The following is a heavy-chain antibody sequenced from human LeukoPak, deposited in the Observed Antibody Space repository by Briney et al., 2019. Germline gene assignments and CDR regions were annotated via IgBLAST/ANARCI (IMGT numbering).Heavy chain of an antibody. V-gene: IGHV3-9*01. CDR1: GFTFDDYA. CDR2: ISWNGGRI. CDR3: AKGAYRSGSYYDY. Sequence: QSGGSLRLSCAGSGFTFDDYAMHWVRQTPGKSLEWVSGISWNGGRIGYADSVKGRFTISRDNAKNSLYLQMNSLRVEDTALYYCAKGAYRSGSYYDYWGQGTLVTVSS. J-gene: IGHJ4*02. D-gene: IGHD3-10*01.